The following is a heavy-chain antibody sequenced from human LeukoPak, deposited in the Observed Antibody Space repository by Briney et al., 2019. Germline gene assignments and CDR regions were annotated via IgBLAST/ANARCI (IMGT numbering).Heavy chain of an antibody. J-gene: IGHJ3*02. Sequence: PSETLSLTCTVSGGSISSSSYYWGWIRQPPGKGLEWIGRIYTSGSTNYNPSLKSRVTMSVDTSKNQFSLKLSSVTAADTAAYYCARRAPYYGSGSYYNLVVGNAFDIWGQGTMVTVSS. CDR1: GGSISSSSYY. CDR2: IYTSGST. V-gene: IGHV4-39*07. CDR3: ARRAPYYGSGSYYNLVVGNAFDI. D-gene: IGHD3-10*01.